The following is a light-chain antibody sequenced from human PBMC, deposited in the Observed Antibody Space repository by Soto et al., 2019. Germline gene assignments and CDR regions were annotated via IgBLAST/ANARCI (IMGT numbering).Light chain of an antibody. Sequence: AIQMTQSPSSLSASVRDTVTITCRASQGIRNDLGWYQQKPGKAPKLLIYAASSLQSGVPSRFSGSGSGTDFTLNISSLQPEDFATYYCLQDHNDPLTFGGGTKVEIK. CDR3: LQDHNDPLT. CDR2: AAS. V-gene: IGKV1-6*01. J-gene: IGKJ4*01. CDR1: QGIRND.